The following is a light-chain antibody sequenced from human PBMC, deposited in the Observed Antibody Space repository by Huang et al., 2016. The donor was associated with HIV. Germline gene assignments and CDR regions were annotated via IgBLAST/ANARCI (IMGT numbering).Light chain of an antibody. CDR2: FAS. CDR1: QSVGTY. CDR3: QQSYGALSS. V-gene: IGKV1-39*01. J-gene: IGKJ5*01. Sequence: IQMTQSPTSLSASVGDKVFISCRTSQSVGTYLNWYQQKPGKAPKLLISFASTLHSGVPSKFSGGGSGTYFTLTIRGLQLDDFATYFCQQSYGALSSFGPGTRL.